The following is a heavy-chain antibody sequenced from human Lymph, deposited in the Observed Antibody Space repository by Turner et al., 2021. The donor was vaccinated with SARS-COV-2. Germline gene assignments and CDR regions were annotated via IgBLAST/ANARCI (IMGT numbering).Heavy chain of an antibody. J-gene: IGHJ4*02. CDR3: ARGSPQGWYVPVFDY. CDR1: GGSISSSFYY. Sequence: QLQLQESGPGLVKPSETLSFTCTVSGGSISSSFYYWGWIRQPLGKGLEWIGSIYYSGSTYYNPSLQSRVTISVDTSKNQFSLKLTSVTAADTAVFYCARGSPQGWYVPVFDYWGQGTLVTVSS. V-gene: IGHV4-39*01. CDR2: IYYSGST. D-gene: IGHD6-19*01.